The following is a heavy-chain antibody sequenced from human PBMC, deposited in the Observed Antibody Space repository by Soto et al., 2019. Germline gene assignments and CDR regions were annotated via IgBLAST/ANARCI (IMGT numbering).Heavy chain of an antibody. CDR3: ARDRASGSYPYFDY. CDR1: GGTFSSYA. CDR2: IIPIFGTA. J-gene: IGHJ4*02. Sequence: SVKVSCKASGGTFSSYAISWVRQAPGQGLEWMGGIIPIFGTANYAQKFQGRVTITADESTSTAYMELSSLRSEDTAVYYCARDRASGSYPYFDYWGQGTLVTVSS. V-gene: IGHV1-69*13. D-gene: IGHD1-26*01.